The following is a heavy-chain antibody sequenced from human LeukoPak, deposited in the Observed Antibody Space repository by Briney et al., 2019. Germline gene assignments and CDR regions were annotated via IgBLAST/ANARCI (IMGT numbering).Heavy chain of an antibody. V-gene: IGHV4-39*01. CDR3: ARHRAGAGAMIRT. CDR1: GGSISSSSYY. D-gene: IGHD3-22*01. CDR2: IYYSGST. Sequence: PSETLSLTCTVSGGSISSSSYYWGWIRQPPGKGLEWIGSIYYSGSTYYNPSLKSRVTISVDTSKNQFSLKLSSVTAADTAVYYCARHRAGAGAMIRTWGQGTLVTVSS. J-gene: IGHJ5*02.